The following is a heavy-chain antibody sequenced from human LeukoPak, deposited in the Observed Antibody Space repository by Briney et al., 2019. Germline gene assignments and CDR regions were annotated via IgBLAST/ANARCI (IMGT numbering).Heavy chain of an antibody. D-gene: IGHD3-10*01. Sequence: SETLSLTCTVSRGSISSGNYYWSWIRQPAGKGLEWLGCIYNNGSTNYNPSLESRVTISLDTSKNQFSLKLSSVTAADTAVYYCAPLRGYYYGSGSYSGMWGQGTLVTVSS. CDR2: IYNNGST. J-gene: IGHJ4*02. CDR3: APLRGYYYGSGSYSGM. V-gene: IGHV4-61*10. CDR1: RGSISSGNYY.